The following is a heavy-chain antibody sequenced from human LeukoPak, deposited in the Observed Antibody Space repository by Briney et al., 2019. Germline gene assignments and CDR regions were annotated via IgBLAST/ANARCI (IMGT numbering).Heavy chain of an antibody. CDR3: GRDFGLSGTKRSFDI. Sequence: PGGSLRLSCAASGVIFSDYDTCWIRQAPGKGLGWVSYSSGSGSTIIYADSVNGRFTISRDNDKNSMHLQMKSLRAEHTALYYSGRDFGLSGTKRSFDIWGAGKMVTVSS. J-gene: IGHJ3*02. V-gene: IGHV3-11*01. CDR1: GVIFSDYD. CDR2: SSGSGSTI. D-gene: IGHD1-7*01.